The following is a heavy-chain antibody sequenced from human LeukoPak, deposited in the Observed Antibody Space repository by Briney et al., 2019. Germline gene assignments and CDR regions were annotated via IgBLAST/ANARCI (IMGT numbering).Heavy chain of an antibody. CDR2: ISGNNNYI. CDR1: GFTFSSHS. J-gene: IGHJ4*02. Sequence: GGSLRLSCAASGFTFSSHSMNWVRQAPGKGLEWVSSISGNNNYIYYADSVKGRFTISRDNAKNSLYLQMNSLRPDDTAVYYCAGYGYWGQGTLVTVSS. CDR3: AGYGY. D-gene: IGHD3-16*01. V-gene: IGHV3-21*01.